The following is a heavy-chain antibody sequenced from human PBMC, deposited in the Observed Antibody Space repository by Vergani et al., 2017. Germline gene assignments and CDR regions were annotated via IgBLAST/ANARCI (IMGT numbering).Heavy chain of an antibody. CDR3: ARLTYYDSSGYYSFGGIDY. J-gene: IGHJ4*02. D-gene: IGHD3-22*01. CDR2: INPSGGST. V-gene: IGHV1-46*01. Sequence: QVQLVQSGAEVKKPGASVKVSCKASGYTFTSYYMHWVRQAPGQGLEWMGIINPSGGSTSYAQKFQGRVTMTRDTSTSTVYMELSSLRSEYTAVYYCARLTYYDSSGYYSFGGIDYWGQGTLVTVSS. CDR1: GYTFTSYY.